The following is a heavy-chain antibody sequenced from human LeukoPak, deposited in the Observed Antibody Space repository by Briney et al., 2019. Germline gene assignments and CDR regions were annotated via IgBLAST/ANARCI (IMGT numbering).Heavy chain of an antibody. D-gene: IGHD3-22*01. V-gene: IGHV4-61*02. CDR1: GGSFNSGNYY. CDR3: AAMIGYFDY. CDR2: MYTSGST. J-gene: IGHJ4*02. Sequence: SETLSLTCTVSGGSFNSGNYYWGWIRQPAGKVLEWIGRMYTSGSTNYNPSLKSRVSISRDTSKNQSSLKLNSVTAADTAVYYCAAMIGYFDYWGQGTLVTVSS.